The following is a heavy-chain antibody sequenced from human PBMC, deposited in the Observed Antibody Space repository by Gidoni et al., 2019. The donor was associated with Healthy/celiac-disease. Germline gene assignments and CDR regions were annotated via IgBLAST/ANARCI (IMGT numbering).Heavy chain of an antibody. V-gene: IGHV3-21*01. CDR3: ARAGVPAATDY. Sequence: EVQLVESGGGLVKPGGSLRLSCAASGSTFSSYSMNWVRQAPGKGLEWVSSNSSSSSYIYYADSVKGRFTISRDNAKNSLYLQMNSLRAEDTAVYYCARAGVPAATDYWGQGTLVTVSS. CDR1: GSTFSSYS. CDR2: NSSSSSYI. J-gene: IGHJ4*02. D-gene: IGHD2-2*01.